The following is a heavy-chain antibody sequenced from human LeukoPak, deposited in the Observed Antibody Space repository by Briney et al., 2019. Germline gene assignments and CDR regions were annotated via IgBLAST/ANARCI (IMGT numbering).Heavy chain of an antibody. CDR2: ISGSGGST. Sequence: PGGSLRLSCAASGFTFSSYAMSWVRQAPGKGLEWVSAISGSGGSTYYADSVKGRFTISRDNSKNTLYLQMNSLRAEDTAVYYCASGRDDFWSGYRYYGMDVWGQGTTVTVSS. D-gene: IGHD3-3*01. CDR1: GFTFSSYA. V-gene: IGHV3-23*01. J-gene: IGHJ6*02. CDR3: ASGRDDFWSGYRYYGMDV.